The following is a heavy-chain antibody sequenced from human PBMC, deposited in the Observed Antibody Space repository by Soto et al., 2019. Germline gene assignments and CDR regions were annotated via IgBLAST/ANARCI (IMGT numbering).Heavy chain of an antibody. D-gene: IGHD6-13*01. CDR2: ISGSGGST. CDR1: GFTFSSYA. Sequence: GGSLRLSCAASGFTFSSYAMSWVRQAPGKGLEWVSAISGSGGSTYYADSVKGRFTISRDNSKNTLYLQMNSLRAEDTAVYYCAKRDSSSWYNYYYYYGMDVWGQGTTVTVSS. V-gene: IGHV3-23*01. CDR3: AKRDSSSWYNYYYYYGMDV. J-gene: IGHJ6*02.